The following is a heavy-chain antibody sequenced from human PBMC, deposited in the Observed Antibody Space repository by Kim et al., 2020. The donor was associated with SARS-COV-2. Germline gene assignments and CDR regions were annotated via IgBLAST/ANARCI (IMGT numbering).Heavy chain of an antibody. Sequence: DSVKVSCKASGYTFTKYGVHWVRQAPGQSLEWMGWVNAGNGDTHYSPKFQDRVTITRDTSATTAYMELSSLRSEDTAVYYCARPSFCADGICPYYDYWGQGTLVTVSS. CDR1: GYTFTKYG. CDR3: ARPSFCADGICPYYDY. J-gene: IGHJ4*02. V-gene: IGHV1-3*01. CDR2: VNAGNGDT. D-gene: IGHD2-8*01.